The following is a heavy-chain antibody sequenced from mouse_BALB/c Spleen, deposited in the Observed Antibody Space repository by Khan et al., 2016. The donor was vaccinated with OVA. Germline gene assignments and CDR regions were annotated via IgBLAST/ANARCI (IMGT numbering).Heavy chain of an antibody. CDR1: GYSITSGYA. CDR2: ISYSGVT. D-gene: IGHD1-1*01. J-gene: IGHJ2*01. Sequence: VQLKQSGPGLVKPSQSLSLTCTVTGYSITSGYAWNWIRQFPGNKLEWMGYISYSGVTSYTPSLKSRISITRDTSKNTFFLQLNSVTTEDTATYYCARGNYYGYYFDYWGQGTTLTVSS. V-gene: IGHV3-2*02. CDR3: ARGNYYGYYFDY.